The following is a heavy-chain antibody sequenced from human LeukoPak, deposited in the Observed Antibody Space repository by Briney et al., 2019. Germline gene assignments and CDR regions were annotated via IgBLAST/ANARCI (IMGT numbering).Heavy chain of an antibody. CDR2: ISYDGSNK. Sequence: GRSLRLSCEASGFTFSSYAMHWVRQAPGKGLEWVAVISYDGSNKYYADSVKGRFTISRDNSKNTLYLQMNSLRAEDTAVYYCARDRGDYDFWSGKEFDYWGQGTLVTVSS. CDR3: ARDRGDYDFWSGKEFDY. J-gene: IGHJ4*02. D-gene: IGHD3-3*01. CDR1: GFTFSSYA. V-gene: IGHV3-30-3*01.